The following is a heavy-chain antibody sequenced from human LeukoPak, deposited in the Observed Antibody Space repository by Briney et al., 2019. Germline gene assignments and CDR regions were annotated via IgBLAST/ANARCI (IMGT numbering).Heavy chain of an antibody. D-gene: IGHD2-15*01. J-gene: IGHJ3*02. Sequence: GGSLRLSCAASGFTFSTCNMNWVRQAPGKRLEWVSYINSESKIIFYADSVKGRFTISRDNAKNSVYLQMNSLRAEDTAVYYCARGRGPPRQNSGVQRAFDIWGQGTMVTVSS. V-gene: IGHV3-48*01. CDR1: GFTFSTCN. CDR2: INSESKII. CDR3: ARGRGPPRQNSGVQRAFDI.